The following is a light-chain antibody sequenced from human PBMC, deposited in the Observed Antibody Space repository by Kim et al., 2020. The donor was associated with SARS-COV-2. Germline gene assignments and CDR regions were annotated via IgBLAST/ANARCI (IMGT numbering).Light chain of an antibody. CDR3: QSYDDNIWV. J-gene: IGLJ3*02. Sequence: TVITIFTRSSGSIVSDFVQWFQQRPSSSPTTVIYEDHKRPSGVPDRFAGSVDSSCSSASLTISGLRAEGEADYYCQSYDDNIWVFGGGTQLTVL. CDR2: EDH. CDR1: SGSIVSDF. V-gene: IGLV6-57*01.